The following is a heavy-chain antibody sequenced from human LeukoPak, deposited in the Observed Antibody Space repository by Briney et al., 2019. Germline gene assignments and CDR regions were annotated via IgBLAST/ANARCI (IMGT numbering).Heavy chain of an antibody. J-gene: IGHJ3*02. V-gene: IGHV4-61*02. CDR3: ARERYSGSYYRAFDI. D-gene: IGHD1-26*01. CDR2: IYNTGST. CDR1: DDSMSSGSYY. Sequence: SQTLSLTCTVSDDSMSSGSYYWSWIRQPAGKGLDWIGRIYNTGSTDYNSSFKSRVTISVDTSKNHFSLKLSSVTAADTAVYYCARERYSGSYYRAFDIWGQGTMVTVSS.